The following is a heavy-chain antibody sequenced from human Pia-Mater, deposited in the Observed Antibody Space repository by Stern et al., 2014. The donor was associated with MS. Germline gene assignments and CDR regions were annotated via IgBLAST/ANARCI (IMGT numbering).Heavy chain of an antibody. Sequence: QMQLVQSGGGLVKPGGSLRLSCAASRFSFSDYYMSWIRQAPGKGLEWVSYIGTRGTTIDYTDSVEGRFTISRDNAKNSLYLQMNSLRAEDTAVYYCARGGKSTFSYWGQGTLVTVSS. V-gene: IGHV3-11*01. CDR1: RFSFSDYY. J-gene: IGHJ4*02. D-gene: IGHD2-2*01. CDR2: IGTRGTTI. CDR3: ARGGKSTFSY.